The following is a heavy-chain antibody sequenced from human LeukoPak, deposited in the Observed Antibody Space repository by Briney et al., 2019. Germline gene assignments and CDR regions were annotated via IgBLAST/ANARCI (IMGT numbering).Heavy chain of an antibody. D-gene: IGHD1-26*01. V-gene: IGHV3-7*01. CDR1: GSMFSNFW. J-gene: IGHJ3*01. CDR2: IKQDGSDK. CDR3: ARYRGKGTSWPLDV. Sequence: GGSLRLSCAASGSMFSNFWMSWVRQAPGKGLEWVANIKQDGSDKYYVDSVKGRFTISRDNAKNSLDLQMNSLRGEDTAVYYCARYRGKGTSWPLDVWGQGTIVTVSS.